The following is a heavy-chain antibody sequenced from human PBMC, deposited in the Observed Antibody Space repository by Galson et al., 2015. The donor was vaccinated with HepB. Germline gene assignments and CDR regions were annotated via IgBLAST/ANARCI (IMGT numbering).Heavy chain of an antibody. CDR1: RYSFTGYC. D-gene: IGHD2/OR15-2a*01. V-gene: IGHV1-2*06. Sequence: SVKVSCKASRYSFTGYCMHWVRQAPGQGLEWMGRINPKSGGTNYAQKFQGRVTMTRDTSISTVYMELSRLRFDDTAVYYCARGGAVLGTKFNWFDPWGQGTLVTVSS. CDR2: INPKSGGT. CDR3: ARGGAVLGTKFNWFDP. J-gene: IGHJ5*02.